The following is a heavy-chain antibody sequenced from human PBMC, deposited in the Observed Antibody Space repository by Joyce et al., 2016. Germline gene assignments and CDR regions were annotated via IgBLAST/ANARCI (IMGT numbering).Heavy chain of an antibody. D-gene: IGHD6-19*01. V-gene: IGHV3-9*01. CDR1: GFTFDKCS. CDR3: ARVDSSTWKVFDY. CDR2: ISWNSNYI. Sequence: EGLLVEAGGGLVQPGRSLRLSCTASGFTFDKCSMHWVRQAPGKGLGWDSGISWNSNYIGYADSVKGRFTISRDNAKRSLYLQMNTLTTEDTAVYYCARVDSSTWKVFDYWGQGTLVSVSS. J-gene: IGHJ4*02.